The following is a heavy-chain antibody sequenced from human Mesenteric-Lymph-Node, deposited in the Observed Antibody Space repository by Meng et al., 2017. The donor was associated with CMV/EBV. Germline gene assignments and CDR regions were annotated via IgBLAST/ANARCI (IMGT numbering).Heavy chain of an antibody. Sequence: SETLSLTCTVSGGSISSYYWSWIRQPPGKGLEWIGYIYYSGSTNYNPSLKSRVTISVDTSKNQFSLKLSSVTAADTAVYYCARSSPQLHSSSWYFRFPWFDPWGQGTLVTVSS. CDR2: IYYSGST. CDR1: GGSISSYY. D-gene: IGHD6-13*01. J-gene: IGHJ5*02. V-gene: IGHV4-59*01. CDR3: ARSSPQLHSSSWYFRFPWFDP.